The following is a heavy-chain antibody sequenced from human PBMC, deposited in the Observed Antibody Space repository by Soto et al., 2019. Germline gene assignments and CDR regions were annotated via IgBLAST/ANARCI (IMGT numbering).Heavy chain of an antibody. CDR2: ISYDGSNK. CDR3: ACKYCSGGSCYQYFDY. Sequence: QVQLVESGGGVVQPGRSLRLSCAASGFTFSSYAMHWVRQAPGKGLEWVAVISYDGSNKYYADSVKGRFTISRDNSKNTLYLQMKGLRAEDTAGYYCACKYCSGGSCYQYFDYWGQGTLVTVSS. V-gene: IGHV3-30-3*01. CDR1: GFTFSSYA. D-gene: IGHD2-15*01. J-gene: IGHJ4*02.